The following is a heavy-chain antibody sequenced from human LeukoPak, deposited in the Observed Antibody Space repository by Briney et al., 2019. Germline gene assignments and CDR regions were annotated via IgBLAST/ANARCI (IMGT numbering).Heavy chain of an antibody. CDR1: GFTVSSNY. J-gene: IGHJ4*02. V-gene: IGHV3-53*01. CDR3: ARDHSGYLTYYFDY. CDR2: IYSGGST. Sequence: GGSPRLSCAASGFTVSSNYMSWVRQAPGKGLEWVSVIYSGGSTYYADSVKGRSTISRDNSKNTLYLQMNSLRAEDTAVYYCARDHSGYLTYYFDYWGQGTLVTVSS. D-gene: IGHD3-22*01.